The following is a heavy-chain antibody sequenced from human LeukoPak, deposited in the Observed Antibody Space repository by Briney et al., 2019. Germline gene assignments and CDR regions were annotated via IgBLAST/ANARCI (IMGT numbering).Heavy chain of an antibody. CDR3: ATYYDSSGYETMNAFDI. J-gene: IGHJ3*02. CDR1: GFTFSSYA. D-gene: IGHD3-22*01. Sequence: PGGSLRLSCAASGFTFSSYAMSWVRQAPGKGLEWVSVISGGGSNTYYADSVKGRFTISRDNSKNTLNLQMNSLRAEDTAVYYCATYYDSSGYETMNAFDIWGQGTMVTVSS. V-gene: IGHV3-23*01. CDR2: ISGGGSNT.